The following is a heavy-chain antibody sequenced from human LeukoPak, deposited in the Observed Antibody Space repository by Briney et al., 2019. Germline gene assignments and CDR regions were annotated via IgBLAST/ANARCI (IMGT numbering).Heavy chain of an antibody. J-gene: IGHJ6*02. CDR3: ARDPAYSSSWYGPAEDYYYYGMDV. CDR1: GGSISSGDYY. Sequence: PSETLSLTCTDSGGSISSGDYYWSWIRQPPGKSLEWIGYIYYSGSTYYNPSLKSRVTISVDTSKNQFSLKLSSVTAADTAVYYCARDPAYSSSWYGPAEDYYYYGMDVWGQGTTVTVSS. D-gene: IGHD6-13*01. CDR2: IYYSGST. V-gene: IGHV4-30-4*02.